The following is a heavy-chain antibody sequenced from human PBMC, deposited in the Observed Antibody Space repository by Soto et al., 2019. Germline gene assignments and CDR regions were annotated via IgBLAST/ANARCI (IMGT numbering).Heavy chain of an antibody. V-gene: IGHV4-34*01. D-gene: IGHD3-22*01. CDR1: GGSFSGYY. CDR2: INHSGRT. CDR3: ARDRRRYYYDSSGYYFGY. Sequence: QVQLQQWGAGLLKPSETLSLTCAVYGGSFSGYYWSWIRQPPGKGLEWIGEINHSGRTNYNPSLKSRVTISVDTYKNQFSLKLSSVTAADTAVYYCARDRRRYYYDSSGYYFGYWGQGTLVTVSS. J-gene: IGHJ4*02.